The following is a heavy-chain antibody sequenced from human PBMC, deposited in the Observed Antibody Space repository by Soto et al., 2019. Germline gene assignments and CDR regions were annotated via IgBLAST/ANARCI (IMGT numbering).Heavy chain of an antibody. CDR3: AREGIAAAGTNYLDY. Sequence: QVQLVESGGGVVQPGRSLRLSCAASGFTFSSYPMHWVRQAPGQGLEWLAVISYDGSNKYYADTVKGRFTISTDNSKNTLYLQLNSLRAEDPAVYYCAREGIAAAGTNYLDYWGQGTLVTVSS. J-gene: IGHJ4*02. CDR1: GFTFSSYP. V-gene: IGHV3-30-3*01. D-gene: IGHD6-13*01. CDR2: ISYDGSNK.